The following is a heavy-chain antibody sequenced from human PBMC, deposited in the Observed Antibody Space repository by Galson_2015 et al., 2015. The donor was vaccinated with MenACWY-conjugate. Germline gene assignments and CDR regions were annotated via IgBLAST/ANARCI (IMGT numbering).Heavy chain of an antibody. Sequence: SLRLSCAASGFTFSTYWMHWVRQAPGKGLVWVSRINSDGRSTSYADSVKGRFTLSRDNAKNTLYLQMNSLRAEDTAVYYCARLGGNYRTTSHFDYWGQGTLVTVSS. CDR3: ARLGGNYRTTSHFDY. D-gene: IGHD1-26*01. V-gene: IGHV3-74*01. CDR2: INSDGRST. J-gene: IGHJ4*02. CDR1: GFTFSTYW.